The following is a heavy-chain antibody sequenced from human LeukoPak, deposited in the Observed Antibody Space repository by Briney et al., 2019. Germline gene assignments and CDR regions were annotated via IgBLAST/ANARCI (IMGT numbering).Heavy chain of an antibody. CDR3: ARSGYYTIRYYYYYMDV. J-gene: IGHJ6*03. CDR1: GGSISSSSYY. Sequence: SETLSLTCTVSGGSISSSSYYWGWIRQPPGKGLEWIGSIYYSGSTYYNPSLKSRVTISVDTSKNQFSLKLSSVTAADTAVYYCARSGYYTIRYYYYYMDVWGKGTTVTVSS. D-gene: IGHD3-22*01. CDR2: IYYSGST. V-gene: IGHV4-39*07.